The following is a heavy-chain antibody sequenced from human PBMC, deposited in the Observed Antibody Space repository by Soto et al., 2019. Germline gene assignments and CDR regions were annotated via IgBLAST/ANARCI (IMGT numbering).Heavy chain of an antibody. CDR1: GYSFTSYW. D-gene: IGHD3-10*01. Sequence: PGESLKISCKGSGYSFTSYWIGWVRQMPGKGLEWMGIIYPGDSDTRYSPSFQGQVTISADKSISTAYLQWSSLKASDTAMYYCAIWFGELLPEGDYFDYWGQGTLVTVSS. V-gene: IGHV5-51*01. CDR3: AIWFGELLPEGDYFDY. J-gene: IGHJ4*02. CDR2: IYPGDSDT.